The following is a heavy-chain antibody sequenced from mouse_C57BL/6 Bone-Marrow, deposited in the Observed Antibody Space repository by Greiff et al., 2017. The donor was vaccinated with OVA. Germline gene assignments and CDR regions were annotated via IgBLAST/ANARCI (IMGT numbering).Heavy chain of an antibody. D-gene: IGHD2-3*01. CDR1: GYTFTSYW. CDR2: IDPSDSET. V-gene: IGHV1-52*01. CDR3: ATDGSYWYFDV. J-gene: IGHJ1*03. Sequence: VQLQQPGAELVRPGSSVKLSCKASGYTFTSYWMHWVKQRPIQGLEWIGNIDPSDSETHYNQKFKDKATLTVDKSSSTAYMQLSSLTSEDSAVYYCATDGSYWYFDVWGTGTTVTVSS.